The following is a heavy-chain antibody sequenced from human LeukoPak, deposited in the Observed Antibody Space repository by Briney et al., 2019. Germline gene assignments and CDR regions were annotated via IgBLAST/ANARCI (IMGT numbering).Heavy chain of an antibody. V-gene: IGHV3-30*04. CDR1: GFSFNTYP. D-gene: IGHD3-10*01. Sequence: GGSLRLSCAASGFSFNTYPMHWVRQAPGKGLEWVAVISNDGNNKYYADSVKGRFTISRDNSNNTLSLQMNSLRVEDTAVYYCARPDDSESFYRANHYWGRGTLVTVS. CDR3: ARPDDSESFYRANHY. J-gene: IGHJ4*02. CDR2: ISNDGNNK.